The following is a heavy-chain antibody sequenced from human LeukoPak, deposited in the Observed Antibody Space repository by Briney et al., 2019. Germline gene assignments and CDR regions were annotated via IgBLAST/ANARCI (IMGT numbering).Heavy chain of an antibody. J-gene: IGHJ4*02. D-gene: IGHD1-26*01. CDR3: ASMWEGGY. CDR1: GFTFSSYE. V-gene: IGHV3-7*01. Sequence: GGSLRLSCAASGFTFSSYEMNWVRQAPGKGLECVADIKQDGSEKYYGDSVKGRFTISRDNAQSSLFLQMNSLRDEDAAVYFCASMWEGGYWGQGTLVTVSS. CDR2: IKQDGSEK.